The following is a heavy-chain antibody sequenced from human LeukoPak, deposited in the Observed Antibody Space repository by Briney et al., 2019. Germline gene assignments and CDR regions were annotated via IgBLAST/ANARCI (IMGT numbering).Heavy chain of an antibody. D-gene: IGHD3-10*01. CDR3: AKDRGTWYYMDV. J-gene: IGHJ6*03. CDR1: GFTFRGYG. Sequence: GGSLRLSCAASGFTFRGYGMHWVRQAPGKGLDWVAFIGYDGNNKYYVDSVKGRFTISRDDSRSTLYLQMNSLRGEDTAVYYCAKDRGTWYYMDVWGKGTTVTVSS. V-gene: IGHV3-30*02. CDR2: IGYDGNNK.